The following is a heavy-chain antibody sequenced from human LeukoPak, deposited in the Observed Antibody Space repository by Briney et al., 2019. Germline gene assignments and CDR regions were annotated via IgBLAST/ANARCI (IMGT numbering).Heavy chain of an antibody. Sequence: GGSLRLSCAASGFSFRAYWMTWVCQAPGTGLEWVAIIKEDGSETYSMDSVKGRFTISRDNAKNSLYLQMNSLRGDDTAVYYCARVIWRQLAPFDYWGQGALVTVSS. V-gene: IGHV3-7*03. J-gene: IGHJ4*02. CDR1: GFSFRAYW. D-gene: IGHD6-13*01. CDR2: IKEDGSET. CDR3: ARVIWRQLAPFDY.